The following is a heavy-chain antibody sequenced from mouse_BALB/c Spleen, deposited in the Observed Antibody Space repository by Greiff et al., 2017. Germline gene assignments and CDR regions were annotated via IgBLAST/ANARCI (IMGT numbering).Heavy chain of an antibody. CDR3: ARPPYYYGSSYGGFDV. V-gene: IGHV5-17*02. CDR1: GFTFSSFG. CDR2: ISSGSSTI. Sequence: EVMLVESGGGLVQPGGSRKLSCAASGFTFSSFGMHWVRQAPEKGLEWVAYISSGSSTIYYADTVKGRFTISRDNPKNTLFLQMTSLRSEDTAMYYCARPPYYYGSSYGGFDVWGAGTTVTVSS. D-gene: IGHD1-1*01. J-gene: IGHJ1*01.